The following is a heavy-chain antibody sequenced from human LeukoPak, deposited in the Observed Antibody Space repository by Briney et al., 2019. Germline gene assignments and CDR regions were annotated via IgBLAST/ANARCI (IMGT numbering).Heavy chain of an antibody. CDR2: ISSNEGNT. CDR3: VGDYGAF. Sequence: GGSLRLSCSASGFTFNSYAMHWVRQAPGKGLEYVSAISSNEGNTYYADSMKGRFTISRDNSKNTLYLQMRSLRPEDTAVYYCVGDYGAFWGQGTLVTVSS. V-gene: IGHV3-64D*09. J-gene: IGHJ4*02. CDR1: GFTFNSYA. D-gene: IGHD4-17*01.